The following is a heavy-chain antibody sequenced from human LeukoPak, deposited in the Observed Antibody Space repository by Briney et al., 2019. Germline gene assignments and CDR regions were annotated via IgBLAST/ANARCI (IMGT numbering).Heavy chain of an antibody. CDR3: ARALSNAEIDY. CDR1: GGSFSGYY. J-gene: IGHJ4*02. CDR2: INHSGST. V-gene: IGHV4-34*01. Sequence: PSETLSLTCAVYGGSFSGYYWSWIRQPPGKGLEWIGEINHSGSTNYNPSLKSRVTISVDTSKNQFSLKLSSVTAADTAVYYCARALSNAEIDYWGQGTLVTVSS.